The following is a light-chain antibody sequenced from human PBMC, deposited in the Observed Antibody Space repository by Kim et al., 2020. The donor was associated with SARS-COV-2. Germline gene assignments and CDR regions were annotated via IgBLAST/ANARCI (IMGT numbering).Light chain of an antibody. J-gene: IGLJ1*01. CDR1: CLRSYS. Sequence: SSELTQDPDVSVALGQTVRITCQGDCLRSYSASWYQQKPGQAPVFVMYGNNNRPSGIPDRFSGSSSGNTATLTITGAQAEDEADYYCNSRDTTAYRYVFGTGTKVNVL. CDR2: GNN. CDR3: NSRDTTAYRYV. V-gene: IGLV3-19*01.